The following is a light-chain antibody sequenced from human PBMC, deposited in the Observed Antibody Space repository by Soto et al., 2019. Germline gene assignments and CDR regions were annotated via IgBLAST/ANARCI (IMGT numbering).Light chain of an antibody. CDR2: EVS. Sequence: QSVLTQPPSASGSPGQSVTISCTGTSSDVGGYNYVSWYQQHPGKAPKLMIYEVSKRPSGVPDRFSGSKSGNTASLTVSELQAEDEADYYCSSYAGSNNFVVFGGGNKLTVL. V-gene: IGLV2-8*01. CDR1: SSDVGGYNY. J-gene: IGLJ2*01. CDR3: SSYAGSNNFVV.